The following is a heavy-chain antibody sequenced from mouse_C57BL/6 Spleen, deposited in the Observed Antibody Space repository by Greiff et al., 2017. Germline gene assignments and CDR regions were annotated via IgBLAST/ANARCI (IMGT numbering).Heavy chain of an antibody. CDR3: ARHSYWYFDV. CDR2: ISSGSSTI. V-gene: IGHV5-17*01. Sequence: EVKLQESGGGLVKPGGSLKLSCAASGFTFSDYGMHWVRQAPEKGLEWVAYISSGSSTIYYADTVKGRFTISRDNAKNTLFLQMTSLRSEDTAMYYCARHSYWYFDVWGTGTTVTVSS. J-gene: IGHJ1*03. CDR1: GFTFSDYG.